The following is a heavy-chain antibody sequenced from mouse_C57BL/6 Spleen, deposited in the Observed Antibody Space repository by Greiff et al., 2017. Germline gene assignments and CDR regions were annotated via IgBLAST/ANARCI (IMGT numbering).Heavy chain of an antibody. J-gene: IGHJ4*01. Sequence: EVKLMESGGGLVQPGGSMKLSCVASGFTFSNYWMNWVRQSPEKGLEWVAQIRLKSDNYATHYAESVKGRFTISRDDSKSSVYLQMNNLRAEDTGIYYCTGLRRVDYWGQGTSVTVSS. D-gene: IGHD1-1*01. V-gene: IGHV6-3*01. CDR1: GFTFSNYW. CDR2: IRLKSDNYAT. CDR3: TGLRRVDY.